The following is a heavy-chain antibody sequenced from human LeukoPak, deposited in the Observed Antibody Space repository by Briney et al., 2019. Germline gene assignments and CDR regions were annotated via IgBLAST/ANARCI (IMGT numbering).Heavy chain of an antibody. Sequence: GGSLRLSCAASGFTFSSYWMSWVRQAPGKGLEWVANIKQDGSEKYYVDSVKGRFTISRDNAKNSLYLQMNSLRAEDTAVYYCARSSSWRRDDAFDIWGQGTMVTVSS. CDR1: GFTFSSYW. D-gene: IGHD6-13*01. CDR3: ARSSSWRRDDAFDI. CDR2: IKQDGSEK. V-gene: IGHV3-7*01. J-gene: IGHJ3*02.